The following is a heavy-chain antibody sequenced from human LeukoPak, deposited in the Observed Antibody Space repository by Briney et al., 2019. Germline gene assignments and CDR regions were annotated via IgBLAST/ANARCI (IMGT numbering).Heavy chain of an antibody. V-gene: IGHV1-2*02. J-gene: IGHJ3*01. CDR1: GYSFTGYY. Sequence: ASVKVSCKASGYSFTGYYMHWVRQAPGQGLEWMGWINPTSGVTNYAQKFQGRVTMTRDTSISTAHMELSRLRYDDTAVYYCARDIGQRLVRGDAFDVWGQGTMVTVSS. CDR2: INPTSGVT. D-gene: IGHD6-13*01. CDR3: ARDIGQRLVRGDAFDV.